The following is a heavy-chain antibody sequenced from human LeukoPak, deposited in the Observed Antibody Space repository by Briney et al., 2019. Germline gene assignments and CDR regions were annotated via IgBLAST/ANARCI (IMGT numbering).Heavy chain of an antibody. Sequence: PSETLSLTCTVSGGSISSYYWSWIRQPPGKGLEWIGYIYYSGSTNYNPSLKSRVTISVDTSKNQFSLKLSSVTAADTAVYYCAREVGARGLLGDPQYSRHYYYYYYMDVWGKGTTVTISS. CDR1: GGSISSYY. CDR2: IYYSGST. CDR3: AREVGARGLLGDPQYSRHYYYYYYMDV. J-gene: IGHJ6*03. V-gene: IGHV4-59*01. D-gene: IGHD2-21*02.